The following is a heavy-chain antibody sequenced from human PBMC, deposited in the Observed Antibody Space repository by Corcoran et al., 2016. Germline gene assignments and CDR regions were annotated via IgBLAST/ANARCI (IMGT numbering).Heavy chain of an antibody. V-gene: IGHV1-46*01. D-gene: IGHD6-13*01. CDR1: GYTFTSYY. Sequence: QVQLVQSGAEVKKPGASVKVSCKASGYTFTSYYMHWVRQDPGQGIEWMGIINPSGGSTSYAQKFQGRVTMTRDTSTSTVYMELSSLRSEDTAVDYCARDWYSSSWLKYYYYYYAMYFWGQGTMVTVSS. J-gene: IGHJ6*02. CDR2: INPSGGST. CDR3: ARDWYSSSWLKYYYYYYAMYF.